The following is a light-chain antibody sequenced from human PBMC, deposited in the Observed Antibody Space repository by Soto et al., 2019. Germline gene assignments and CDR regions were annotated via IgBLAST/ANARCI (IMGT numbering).Light chain of an antibody. J-gene: IGKJ1*01. Sequence: IGLAQSPGTLSFSPGERATLSCRASQSVSRSYLAWYQQKPGQAPRLLIYGASSRATGIPDRFSGSGSGTDFTLTISRLEPEDFAVYYCQQYGSSPGTFGQGTKVEIK. V-gene: IGKV3-20*01. CDR3: QQYGSSPGT. CDR1: QSVSRSY. CDR2: GAS.